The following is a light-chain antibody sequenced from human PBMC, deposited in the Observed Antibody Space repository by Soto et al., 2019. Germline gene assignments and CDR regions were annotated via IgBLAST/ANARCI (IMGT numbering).Light chain of an antibody. J-gene: IGLJ2*01. Sequence: QSAPTQPPSASGAPGQSVTFSCTGTSSDVGGDDYVSWYQQLPGKAPKLMIYDGYKRHSGVPDRFSGSKSGNTASLTVSGLQPEDEADYYCCAYAGSSTWVFGGGTKLTVL. CDR2: DGY. CDR3: CAYAGSSTWV. CDR1: SSDVGGDDY. V-gene: IGLV2-8*01.